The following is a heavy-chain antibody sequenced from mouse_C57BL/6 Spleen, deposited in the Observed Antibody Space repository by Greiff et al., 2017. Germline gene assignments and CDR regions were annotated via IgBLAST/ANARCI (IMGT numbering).Heavy chain of an antibody. CDR3: ARGSYYCGSSYLYAMDY. CDR1: GYTFTSYW. CDR2: IDPSDSYT. D-gene: IGHD1-1*01. Sequence: QVQLQQPGAELVMPGASVKLSCKASGYTFTSYWMHWVKQRPGQGLEWIGEIDPSDSYTNYNQKFKGKSTLTVDKSSSTVYMQLSSLTSEDSAVYYGARGSYYCGSSYLYAMDYWGQGTSVTVSS. J-gene: IGHJ4*01. V-gene: IGHV1-69*01.